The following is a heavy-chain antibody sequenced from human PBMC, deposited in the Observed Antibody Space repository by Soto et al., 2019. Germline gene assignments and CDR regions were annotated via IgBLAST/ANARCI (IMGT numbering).Heavy chain of an antibody. CDR2: MNPNSGNT. Sequence: ASVKVSCKASGYTFTSYDINWVRQATGQGLEWMGWMNPNSGNTGYAQKFQGRVTMTRNTSISTAYMELSSLRSEDTAVYYCARSSQVRGVIKVLQTYYYYGMDVWGQGTTVTVSS. D-gene: IGHD3-10*01. V-gene: IGHV1-8*01. J-gene: IGHJ6*02. CDR1: GYTFTSYD. CDR3: ARSSQVRGVIKVLQTYYYYGMDV.